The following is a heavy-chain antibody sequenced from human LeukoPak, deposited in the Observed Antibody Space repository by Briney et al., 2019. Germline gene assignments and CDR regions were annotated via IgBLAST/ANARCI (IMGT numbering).Heavy chain of an antibody. D-gene: IGHD3-22*01. Sequence: SETLSLTCTVSGGSISSSSYYWGWIRQPPGQGLEWIGSIYYSGSTYYNPDLKSRVTISVDTSTNQFSLKLSSVTAADTAVYDCASLKVLYYYDSSGHFDYWGQGTLVTVSS. J-gene: IGHJ4*02. CDR2: IYYSGST. CDR3: ASLKVLYYYDSSGHFDY. CDR1: GGSISSSSYY. V-gene: IGHV4-39*01.